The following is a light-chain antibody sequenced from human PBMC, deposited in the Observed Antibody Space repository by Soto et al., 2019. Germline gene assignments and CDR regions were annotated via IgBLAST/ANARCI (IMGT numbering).Light chain of an antibody. V-gene: IGLV2-14*01. CDR3: SAYTARSTLG. CDR2: EVR. J-gene: IGLJ3*02. CDR1: MRDVGAYNL. Sequence: QSVLAQPASVSGSAGQSITISCSGTMRDVGAYNLVSWYQQHPGTAPKLIIYEVRNRPSGISSRFSCSRSGNTASLTISGLQSEDEGDYYCSAYTARSTLGFGGGTKVTVL.